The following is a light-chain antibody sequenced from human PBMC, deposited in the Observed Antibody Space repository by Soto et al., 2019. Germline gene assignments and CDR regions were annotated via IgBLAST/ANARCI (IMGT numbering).Light chain of an antibody. CDR2: SAS. CDR1: QNIRTY. J-gene: IGKJ2*01. Sequence: DIQMTQSPSSLSASVGDRVTITCRASQNIRTYLNWYKQKPGKAPKVLIYSASSLQSGVPSRFSGSGSGTDFTLTISSLQPEDSATYYCQQGYSTLPYTFGQGTKLEIK. V-gene: IGKV1-39*01. CDR3: QQGYSTLPYT.